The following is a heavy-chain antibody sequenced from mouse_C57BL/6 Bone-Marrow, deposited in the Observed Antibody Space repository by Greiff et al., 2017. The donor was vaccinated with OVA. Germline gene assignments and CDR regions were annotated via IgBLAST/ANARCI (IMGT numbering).Heavy chain of an antibody. CDR3: ARGGTSPFAY. Sequence: EVQGVESGPELVKPGASVKISCKASGYSFTGYYMNWVKQSPEKSLEWIGEINPSTGGTTYNQKFKAKATLTVDKSSSTAYMQLESLTSEDSAVYYCARGGTSPFAYWGQGTLVTVSA. CDR1: GYSFTGYY. D-gene: IGHD4-1*01. CDR2: INPSTGGT. J-gene: IGHJ3*01. V-gene: IGHV1-42*01.